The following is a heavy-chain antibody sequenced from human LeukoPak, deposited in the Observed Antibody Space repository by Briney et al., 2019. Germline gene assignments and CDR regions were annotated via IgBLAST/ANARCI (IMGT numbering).Heavy chain of an antibody. D-gene: IGHD2-21*02. V-gene: IGHV3-23*01. CDR1: GFTFNSYS. J-gene: IGHJ4*02. CDR3: AKEARQCGPDCFSLLDC. Sequence: GGSLRLSCVASGFTFNSYSMSWVRQAPGKGLEWVSLISNGGTTYYADSVKGRFTISREISENTLYLQMNSLRAEDTAVYYCAKEARQCGPDCFSLLDCWGQGTLVTVSS. CDR2: ISNGGTT.